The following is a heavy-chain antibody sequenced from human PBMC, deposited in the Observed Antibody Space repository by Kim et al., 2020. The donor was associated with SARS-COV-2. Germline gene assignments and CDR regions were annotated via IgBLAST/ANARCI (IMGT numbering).Heavy chain of an antibody. CDR1: GDTFTYRN. CDR2: ITPFNGDT. Sequence: SVKVSCKTSGDTFTYRNLQWVRQAPGKGLEWMGWITPFNGDTNYAQKFQGRVTITRDRSFSTAYMELSSLRSEDTAMYYCALPPMSGYAFDMWGQGTMV. CDR3: ALPPMSGYAFDM. D-gene: IGHD3-3*01. J-gene: IGHJ3*02. V-gene: IGHV1-45*02.